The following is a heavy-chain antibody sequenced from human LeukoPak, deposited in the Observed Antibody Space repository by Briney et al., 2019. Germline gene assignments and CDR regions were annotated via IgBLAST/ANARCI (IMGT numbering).Heavy chain of an antibody. J-gene: IGHJ4*02. CDR1: GFTVSSNY. CDR2: IYGGVST. Sequence: PGGSLRLSCAVSGFTVSSNYMSWVRQAPGKGLEWVSVIYGGVSTSYADSVKGLFTISRDNSKNTLYLQMNSLRAEDTAVYFCARSDGIAAAGPFDYWGQGTLVTVSS. V-gene: IGHV3-53*01. D-gene: IGHD6-13*01. CDR3: ARSDGIAAAGPFDY.